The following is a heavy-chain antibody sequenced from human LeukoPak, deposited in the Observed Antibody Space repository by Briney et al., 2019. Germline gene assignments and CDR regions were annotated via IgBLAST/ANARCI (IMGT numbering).Heavy chain of an antibody. Sequence: GGSLRLSCAASGFTFSSYWMSWVRQAPGKGLEWVANIKQDGSEKYYVDSVKGRFTISRDNAKNSLYLQMNSLRAEDTAVYYCAKDAAYYDILTGYQPNPPAFDYWGQGTLVTVSS. CDR3: AKDAAYYDILTGYQPNPPAFDY. CDR2: IKQDGSEK. CDR1: GFTFSSYW. J-gene: IGHJ4*02. D-gene: IGHD3-9*01. V-gene: IGHV3-7*03.